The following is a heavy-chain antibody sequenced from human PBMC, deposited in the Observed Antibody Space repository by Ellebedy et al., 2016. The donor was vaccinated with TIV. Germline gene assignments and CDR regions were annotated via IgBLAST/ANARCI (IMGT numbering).Heavy chain of an antibody. CDR1: GFTFSSYA. CDR2: ISNTGSRT. J-gene: IGHJ4*02. D-gene: IGHD3-22*01. Sequence: GESLKISCAASGFTFSSYAMSWVRQALGKGLEWVSTISNTGSRTYYADSVEGRFIISRDNSKKTLYLQMNSLRAEDTAVYYCAKGRGGGSDSSAPRYYFDYWGLGTLVTVSS. CDR3: AKGRGGGSDSSAPRYYFDY. V-gene: IGHV3-23*01.